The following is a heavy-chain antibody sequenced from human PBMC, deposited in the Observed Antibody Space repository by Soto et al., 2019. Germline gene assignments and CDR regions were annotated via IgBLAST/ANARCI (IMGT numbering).Heavy chain of an antibody. J-gene: IGHJ4*02. CDR1: GFSLSTSGMC. D-gene: IGHD5-18*01. CDR3: ARTPLVATVMEPYYFDY. CDR2: IDWDDDK. Sequence: SGPTLVNPTQTLTLTCTFSGFSLSTSGMCVSWIRQPPGKALEWLALIDWDDDKYYRTSLKTRLTISKDTSKNQVVLTMTNMDPVDTATYYCARTPLVATVMEPYYFDYWGQGTLVTVSS. V-gene: IGHV2-70*01.